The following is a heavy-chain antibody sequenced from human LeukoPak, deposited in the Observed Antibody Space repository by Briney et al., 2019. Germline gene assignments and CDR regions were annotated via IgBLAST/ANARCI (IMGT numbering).Heavy chain of an antibody. CDR3: AKGKDTLNPYWYFDV. V-gene: IGHV3-20*04. J-gene: IGHJ2*01. CDR1: GFSFDDYA. D-gene: IGHD5-18*01. Sequence: GGSLRLSCAASGFSFDDYAMSWVRQAPGKGLDWVSGINWSGVSTGYADSVKGRFTISRDNTKNSLFLQLNSLRAEDTAFYYCAKGKDTLNPYWYFDVWGRGTLVSVSS. CDR2: INWSGVST.